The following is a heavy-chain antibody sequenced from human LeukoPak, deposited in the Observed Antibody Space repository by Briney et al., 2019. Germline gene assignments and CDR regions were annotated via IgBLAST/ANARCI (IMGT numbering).Heavy chain of an antibody. D-gene: IGHD4-11*01. CDR3: ARGTVGGNDYYYMDV. V-gene: IGHV1-18*01. CDR2: IGGSTGNR. Sequence: ASVKVSCKASGYTFTSYGINWVRQAPGQGLEWMGWIGGSTGNRKYEQKIQGRVTLTTDTSTRTAYMELRSLRSDDTAVYYCARGTVGGNDYYYMDVWGKGTTVTVSS. J-gene: IGHJ6*03. CDR1: GYTFTSYG.